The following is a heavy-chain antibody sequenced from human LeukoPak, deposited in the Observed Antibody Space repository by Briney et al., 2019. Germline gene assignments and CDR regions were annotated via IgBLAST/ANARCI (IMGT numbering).Heavy chain of an antibody. J-gene: IGHJ4*02. Sequence: SETLSLTCTVSGDSFSSVTDYWAWIRQPPGKGLEWIASGDYSGGTYYNPSLESRVAISADMSKNQFSLKLTSVTGADTAVYYCAGERGEEYSSGWYKRNYFDNWGQGIRVTVSS. CDR2: GDYSGGT. D-gene: IGHD6-19*01. V-gene: IGHV4-39*07. CDR3: AGERGEEYSSGWYKRNYFDN. CDR1: GDSFSSVTDY.